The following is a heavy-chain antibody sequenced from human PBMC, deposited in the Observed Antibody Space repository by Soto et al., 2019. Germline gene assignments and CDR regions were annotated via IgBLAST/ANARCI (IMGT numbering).Heavy chain of an antibody. CDR1: GFSFSNYA. D-gene: IGHD7-27*01. Sequence: QVQLVESGGGVVQPGRSLRLSCSDSGFSFSNYAMHWVRQAPGKGLEWVAFISYDGSKKYYADSVKGRFTISRDNPKNTLYLQMNSLRAEDTALYYCARLTIQGDFDSWGQGTLVTVSS. CDR3: ARLTIQGDFDS. J-gene: IGHJ4*02. CDR2: ISYDGSKK. V-gene: IGHV3-30-3*01.